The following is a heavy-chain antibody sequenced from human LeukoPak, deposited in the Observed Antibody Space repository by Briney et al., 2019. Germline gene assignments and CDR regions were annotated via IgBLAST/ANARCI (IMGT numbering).Heavy chain of an antibody. Sequence: PGGSLRLSRAASGFTFSSYSMNWVRQAPGKGLEWVSSISSSSSYIYYADSVKGRFTISRDNAKNSLYLQMNSLRAEDTAVYYCARGCSSTSCFWKGAYYMDVWGKGTTVTVSS. J-gene: IGHJ6*03. CDR3: ARGCSSTSCFWKGAYYMDV. D-gene: IGHD2-2*01. CDR1: GFTFSSYS. V-gene: IGHV3-21*01. CDR2: ISSSSSYI.